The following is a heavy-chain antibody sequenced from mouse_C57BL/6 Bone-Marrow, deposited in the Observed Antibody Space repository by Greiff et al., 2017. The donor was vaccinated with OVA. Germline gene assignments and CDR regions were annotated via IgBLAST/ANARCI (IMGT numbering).Heavy chain of an antibody. CDR1: GYTFTSYG. V-gene: IGHV1-81*01. CDR3: ARSGDYGNYDAMDY. Sequence: VQLQQSGAELARPGASVKLSCKASGYTFTSYGISWVKQRTGQGLEWIGEIYPRSGNTYYNEKFKGKATLTADKSSSTAYMELRSLTSEDSAVYFCARSGDYGNYDAMDYWGQGTSVTVSS. CDR2: IYPRSGNT. D-gene: IGHD2-1*01. J-gene: IGHJ4*01.